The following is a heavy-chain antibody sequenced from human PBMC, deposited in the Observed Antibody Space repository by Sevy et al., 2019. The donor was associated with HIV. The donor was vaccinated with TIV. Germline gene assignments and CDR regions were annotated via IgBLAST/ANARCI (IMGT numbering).Heavy chain of an antibody. J-gene: IGHJ6*02. CDR1: GFTFSNYW. CDR3: ARDREAGTSSYGMDV. V-gene: IGHV3-7*01. Sequence: GGSLRLSCAASGFTFSNYWMSWVRQAPGKGLEWVATIKKDGTEKYYVDSVRGRFTMSSDNAKNSVYLQMNSLRADDTAVYYCARDREAGTSSYGMDVWGQGTTVTVSS. D-gene: IGHD1-1*01. CDR2: IKKDGTEK.